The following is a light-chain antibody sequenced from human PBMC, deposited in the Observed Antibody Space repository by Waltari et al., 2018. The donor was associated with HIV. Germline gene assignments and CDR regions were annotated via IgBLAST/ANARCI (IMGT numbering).Light chain of an antibody. V-gene: IGLV3-1*01. CDR1: KLGDKY. CDR2: QES. Sequence: SYELTQPPSVSVSPGQTASITCSGDKLGDKYACWYQQKPGQSPGRVIYQESKPPSGIPERFSGSNSGNTATLTISGTQAMDEADYYCQAWDSSTVVFGGGTKLTVL. J-gene: IGLJ2*01. CDR3: QAWDSSTVV.